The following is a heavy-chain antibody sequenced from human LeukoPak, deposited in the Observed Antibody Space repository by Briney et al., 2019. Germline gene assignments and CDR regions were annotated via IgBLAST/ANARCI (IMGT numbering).Heavy chain of an antibody. CDR2: IYTSGST. J-gene: IGHJ3*02. V-gene: IGHV4-61*02. CDR1: GGSISSGSYY. CDR3: ARGRPYCGGDCGKTASDAFDI. D-gene: IGHD2-21*02. Sequence: SQTLSLTCTVSGGSISSGSYYWSWIRQPAGRGLEWIVRIYTSGSTNYNPSLESRFTISVDTSKNQFSLKLSSVTAADTAVYYCARGRPYCGGDCGKTASDAFDIWGQGTMVTVSS.